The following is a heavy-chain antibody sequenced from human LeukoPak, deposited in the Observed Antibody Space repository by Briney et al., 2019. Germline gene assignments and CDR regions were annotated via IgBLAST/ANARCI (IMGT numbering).Heavy chain of an antibody. CDR2: ISYDGSNK. Sequence: HPGGSLRLSCAASGFTFSSYAMHWVRQAPGKGLEWVAVISYDGSNKYYADSVKGRFTISRDNSKNTLYLQMNSLRAEDTAVYYCARGAGSSRFYYYTDVWGKGTTVTVSS. J-gene: IGHJ6*03. CDR1: GFTFSSYA. CDR3: ARGAGSSRFYYYTDV. D-gene: IGHD6-13*01. V-gene: IGHV3-30*01.